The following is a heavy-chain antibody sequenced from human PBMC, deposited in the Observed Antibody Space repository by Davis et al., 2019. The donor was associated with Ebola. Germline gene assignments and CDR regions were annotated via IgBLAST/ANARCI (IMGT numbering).Heavy chain of an antibody. CDR2: ISAYNGNT. D-gene: IGHD3-22*01. V-gene: IGHV1-18*04. J-gene: IGHJ4*02. CDR3: AGAIGYDSSGYYYRGFDY. CDR1: GYTFTSYG. Sequence: ASVKVSCKASGYTFTSYGISWVRQAPGQGLEWMGWISAYNGNTNYAQKLQGRVTMTTDTSTSTAYMELRSLRSDDTAVYYCAGAIGYDSSGYYYRGFDYWGQGTLVTVSS.